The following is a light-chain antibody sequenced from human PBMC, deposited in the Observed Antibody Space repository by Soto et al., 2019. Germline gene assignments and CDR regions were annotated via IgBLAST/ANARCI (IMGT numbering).Light chain of an antibody. CDR1: QSVSSN. Sequence: EIVMTQSPATLSVSPGERATLSCMASQSVSSNLAWYQKKPGQAPRLLIYGASTRATGIPARFSGSGSGTEFTLTISSLQSEDFAVYYCQQYNNWWTFGQGTRVEIK. CDR3: QQYNNWWT. CDR2: GAS. J-gene: IGKJ1*01. V-gene: IGKV3-15*01.